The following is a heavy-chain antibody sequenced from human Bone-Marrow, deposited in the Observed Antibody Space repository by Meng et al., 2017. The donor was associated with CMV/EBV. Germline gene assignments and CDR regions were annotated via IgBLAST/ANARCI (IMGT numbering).Heavy chain of an antibody. CDR2: ISDST. CDR1: GFTFSSYA. Sequence: GESLKISCAASGFTFSSYAMSWVRQAPGRGLEWVSGISDSTYYADSVKGRFTISRDNSKNTLYLQMNSLRAEDTAVYYCAKYQAYSNPPFDDWGQGTPVNVSS. J-gene: IGHJ4*01. CDR3: AKYQAYSNPPFDD. D-gene: IGHD4-11*01. V-gene: IGHV3-23*01.